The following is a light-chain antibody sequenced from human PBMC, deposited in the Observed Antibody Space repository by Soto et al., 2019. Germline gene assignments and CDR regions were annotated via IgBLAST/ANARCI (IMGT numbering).Light chain of an antibody. J-gene: IGKJ1*01. CDR2: WAS. Sequence: DIVMTQSPDSLAVSLGERATINCKSSQSVLYSSNNKNYLAWYQQKPGQPPKLLIYWASTRESGVPDRFSGRGSGTDFTLTISSLQAEDVDVYYCQQYYSTPWTFGQGTKVEIK. CDR3: QQYYSTPWT. V-gene: IGKV4-1*01. CDR1: QSVLYSSNNKNY.